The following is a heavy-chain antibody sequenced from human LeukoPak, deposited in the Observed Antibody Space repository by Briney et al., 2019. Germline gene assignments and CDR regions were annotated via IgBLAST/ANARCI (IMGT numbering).Heavy chain of an antibody. V-gene: IGHV4-30-4*01. CDR1: GGSLTSGDKY. J-gene: IGHJ3*02. D-gene: IGHD2-21*01. CDR3: VRKYPAVMDGFDI. CDR2: IYHSGST. Sequence: SETLSLTCTVSGGSLTSGDKYWGWIRQPPGRGLEWIGYIYHSGSTYYSPSLKSRVTISLHTSKKQFSLKLSSEPATYTAVYVSVRKYPAVMDGFDIWG.